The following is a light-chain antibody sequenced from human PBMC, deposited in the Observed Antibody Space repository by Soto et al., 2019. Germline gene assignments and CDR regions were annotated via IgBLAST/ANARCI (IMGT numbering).Light chain of an antibody. V-gene: IGKV3-20*01. J-gene: IGKJ1*01. CDR3: QQYGSSPPT. CDR1: QSVSTNN. CDR2: GAS. Sequence: EIVLTQSPGTLALSPGERATLYCRASQSVSTNNLAWYQRKPGQAPRLLIYGASSRATDIPARFSGSGSGTDFTLTITRLEPEDFAVYYCQQYGSSPPTFGQGTKVEIK.